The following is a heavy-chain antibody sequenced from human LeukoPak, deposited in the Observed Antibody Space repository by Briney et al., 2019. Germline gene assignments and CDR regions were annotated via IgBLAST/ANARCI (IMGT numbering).Heavy chain of an antibody. CDR2: FDPEDGET. V-gene: IGHV1-24*01. CDR3: ATWYSYGYYFDY. CDR1: GYTLTELS. Sequence: ASVKVSCKVSGYTLTELSMHWLRQAPGKRLESMGGFDPEDGETIYAQKFQGRVTMTEDTSTDTAYMELSSLRSEDTAVYYCATWYSYGYYFDYWGQGTLVTVSS. D-gene: IGHD5-18*01. J-gene: IGHJ4*02.